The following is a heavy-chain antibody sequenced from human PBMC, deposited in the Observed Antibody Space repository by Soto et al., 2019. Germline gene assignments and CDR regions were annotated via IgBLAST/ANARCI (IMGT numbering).Heavy chain of an antibody. CDR3: ARDRAIISAPTKEYVFEI. J-gene: IGHJ3*02. CDR2: IYHSGTA. D-gene: IGHD5-12*01. V-gene: IGHV4-59*01. Sequence: SETLSLTCTVSGGSMNYYYWSWIRQPPGKGLEWIGYIYHSGTAEYNPSLKSRVALSVDTSKSQFSLRMSSVTTADTAVYYCARDRAIISAPTKEYVFEIWGQGTMVTVSS. CDR1: GGSMNYYY.